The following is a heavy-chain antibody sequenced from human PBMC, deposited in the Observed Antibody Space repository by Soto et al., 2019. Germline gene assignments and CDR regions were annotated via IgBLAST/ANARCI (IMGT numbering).Heavy chain of an antibody. CDR3: ARDRVEAALGTFDQ. CDR2: ISTYNGKT. V-gene: IGHV1-18*01. D-gene: IGHD6-13*01. J-gene: IGHJ4*02. Sequence: QVQRVQSGAEVKKPGASVKVSCKTSGYTFSTYPISWVRQAPGQGLEWVGWISTYNGKTNYGQKFQGRVTINTDTSASTAYMNLRNLRSDDTAVYYCARDRVEAALGTFDQWGQGTLVTVSS. CDR1: GYTFSTYP.